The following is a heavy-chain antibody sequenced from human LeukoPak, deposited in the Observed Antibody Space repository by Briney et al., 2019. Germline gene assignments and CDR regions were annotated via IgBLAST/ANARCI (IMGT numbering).Heavy chain of an antibody. D-gene: IGHD3-10*01. V-gene: IGHV4-59*08. J-gene: IGHJ5*02. CDR3: ARHTSVGWFGELWVNWFDP. Sequence: SETLSLTCTVSGGSISSYYWSWIRQPPGKGLEWIGYIYYSGSTNYNPSLKSRVTIPVDTSKNQFSLKLSSVTAADTAVYYCARHTSVGWFGELWVNWFDPWGQGTLVTVSS. CDR2: IYYSGST. CDR1: GGSISSYY.